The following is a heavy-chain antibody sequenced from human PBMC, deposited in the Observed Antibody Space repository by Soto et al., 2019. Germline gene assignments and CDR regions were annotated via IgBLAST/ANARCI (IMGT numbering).Heavy chain of an antibody. J-gene: IGHJ4*02. CDR2: IYYSGST. D-gene: IGHD1-26*01. CDR1: GGSISSYY. V-gene: IGHV4-59*08. CDR3: ARQYGGSYADY. Sequence: QVQLQESGPGLVKPSETLSLTCTVSGGSISSYYWSWIRQPPGKGLEWIGYIYYSGSTNYTPSRQSRVTISVDTSKNQSSLKLSSVTAAGTAVYYCARQYGGSYADYWGQGTLVTVSS.